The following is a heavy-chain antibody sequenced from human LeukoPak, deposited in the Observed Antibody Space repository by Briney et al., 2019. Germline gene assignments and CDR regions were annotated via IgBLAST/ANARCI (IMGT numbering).Heavy chain of an antibody. CDR1: GVSFKMGW. J-gene: IGHJ4*02. V-gene: IGHV3-74*01. Sequence: GAPRLSCAAPGVSFKMGWRRRVPQNPGEGLEWGSRIYSDAGSISYADFVKGRFTISKDNAKNTLYLQMNHLRAEDTAVYYCARDADWNGQSCDYWGQGTLVTVSS. CDR2: IYSDAGSI. CDR3: ARDADWNGQSCDY. D-gene: IGHD1-1*01.